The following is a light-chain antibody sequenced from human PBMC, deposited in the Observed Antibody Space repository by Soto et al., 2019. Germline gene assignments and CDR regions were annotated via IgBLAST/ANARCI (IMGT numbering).Light chain of an antibody. CDR2: DVT. Sequence: QSALTQPASVSGSPEQSITISCTGTSSDVGGYDFVSWYQQRPGEAPKLVIYDVTNRPSGVSNRFSGSKSGNTASLTISGLQAEDEADYYCTSYTRGDIGIFGGGTKLTVL. J-gene: IGLJ2*01. CDR1: SSDVGGYDF. CDR3: TSYTRGDIGI. V-gene: IGLV2-14*01.